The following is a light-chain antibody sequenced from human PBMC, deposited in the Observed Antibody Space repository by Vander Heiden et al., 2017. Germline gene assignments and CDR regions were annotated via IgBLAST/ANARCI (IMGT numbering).Light chain of an antibody. V-gene: IGLV2-14*01. CDR2: EVS. Sequence: QSALTQPPSVSGSPGQSTTISCTGTSSDVGGYNYVSWYQQHPGKAPKLMIYEVSRRPSGVSKRFSGSKSGNTASLTISGLQAEDEADYYCSSYTSSSTPLVFGTGTKVTVL. CDR3: SSYTSSSTPLV. CDR1: SSDVGGYNY. J-gene: IGLJ1*01.